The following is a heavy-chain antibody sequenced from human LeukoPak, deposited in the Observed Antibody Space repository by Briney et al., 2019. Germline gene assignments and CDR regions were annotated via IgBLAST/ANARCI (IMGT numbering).Heavy chain of an antibody. J-gene: IGHJ4*02. Sequence: SETLSLTCTVSGGSISSSSYYWGWIRQPPGKGLECIGSIYYSGSTYYNPSLKSRVTISVDTSKNQFSLKLSSVTAADTAEYYCAREGGYSYGDAPLHFDYWGQGTLVIVSS. CDR1: GGSISSSSYY. CDR3: AREGGYSYGDAPLHFDY. V-gene: IGHV4-39*07. CDR2: IYYSGST. D-gene: IGHD5-18*01.